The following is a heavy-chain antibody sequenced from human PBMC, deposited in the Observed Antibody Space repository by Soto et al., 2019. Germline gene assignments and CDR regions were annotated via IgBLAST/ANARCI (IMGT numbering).Heavy chain of an antibody. J-gene: IGHJ4*02. Sequence: ASVKVSCKASGYTFTSYGISWVRQAPGQGLEWMGWISAYNGSTNYAQKLQGRVTMTTDTSTSTAYMELRSLRSDDTAVYYCASGRYYYDSSGYSLDYWGQGTLVTVSS. CDR1: GYTFTSYG. CDR3: ASGRYYYDSSGYSLDY. CDR2: ISAYNGST. V-gene: IGHV1-18*01. D-gene: IGHD3-22*01.